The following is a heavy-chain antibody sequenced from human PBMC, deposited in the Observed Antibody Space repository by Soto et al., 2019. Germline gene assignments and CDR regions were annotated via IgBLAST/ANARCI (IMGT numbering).Heavy chain of an antibody. J-gene: IGHJ6*02. CDR3: ARTRATGIAVAGKGYYYGMDV. V-gene: IGHV2-70*01. CDR2: IDWDDDK. D-gene: IGHD6-19*01. Sequence: SGPTLVNPTQTLTLTCTFSGFSLSTSGMCVSWIRQPPGKALEWLALIDWDDDKYYSTSLKTRLTISKDTSKNQVVLTMTNMDPVDTATYYCARTRATGIAVAGKGYYYGMDVWGQGTTVTAP. CDR1: GFSLSTSGMC.